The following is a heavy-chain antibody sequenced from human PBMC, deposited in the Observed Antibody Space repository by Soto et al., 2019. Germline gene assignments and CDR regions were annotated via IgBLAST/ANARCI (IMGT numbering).Heavy chain of an antibody. D-gene: IGHD6-6*01. Sequence: GGSLRLSCAASGFTFSSYSMNWVRQAPGKGLEWVSSISSSSSYIYYADSVKGRFTIPRDNAKNSLYLQMNSLRAEDTAVYYCARDGLAARVGYYYYYYGMDVWGQGTTVTVSS. V-gene: IGHV3-21*01. CDR1: GFTFSSYS. CDR2: ISSSSSYI. J-gene: IGHJ6*02. CDR3: ARDGLAARVGYYYYYYGMDV.